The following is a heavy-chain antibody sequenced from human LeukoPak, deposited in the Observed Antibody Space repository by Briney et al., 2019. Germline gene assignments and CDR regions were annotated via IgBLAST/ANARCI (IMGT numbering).Heavy chain of an antibody. J-gene: IGHJ5*02. Sequence: SETLSLTCTVSGGSISSYYWSWIRQPAGKGLEWIGRIYTSGSTNYNPSLKSRVTMSVDTSKNQFSLKLSSVTAADTAVYYCARDPAVVPAAYRWFDPWGQGTLVTVSS. CDR3: ARDPAVVPAAYRWFDP. D-gene: IGHD2-2*01. V-gene: IGHV4-4*07. CDR1: GGSISSYY. CDR2: IYTSGST.